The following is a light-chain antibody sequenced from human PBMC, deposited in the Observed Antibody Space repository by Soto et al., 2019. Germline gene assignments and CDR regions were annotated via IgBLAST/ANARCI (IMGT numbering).Light chain of an antibody. CDR3: SAYSSGATHVV. CDR2: DVN. CDR1: SSDIGGLYNY. V-gene: IGLV2-14*03. J-gene: IGLJ2*01. Sequence: QSVLTQPASVSGSPGQSITISCTGTSSDIGGLYNYVSWYQQHPGKAPKLLIYDVNDRPSGVSDRFSGSKSGNTASLTISGRQAEDEADYFCSAYSSGATHVVFGGGTNSPS.